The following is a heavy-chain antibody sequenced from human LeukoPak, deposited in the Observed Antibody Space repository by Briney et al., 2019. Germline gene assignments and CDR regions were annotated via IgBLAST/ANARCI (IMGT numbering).Heavy chain of an antibody. Sequence: ASVKVSCKASGYTFTGYYMHWVRQAPGQGLEWMGWMNPNSGNTGYAQKFQGRVTMTRNTSISTAYMELSSLRSEDTAVYYCARGGIVGAIYDAFDIWGQGTMVTVSS. J-gene: IGHJ3*02. CDR1: GYTFTGYY. CDR2: MNPNSGNT. V-gene: IGHV1-8*02. CDR3: ARGGIVGAIYDAFDI. D-gene: IGHD1-26*01.